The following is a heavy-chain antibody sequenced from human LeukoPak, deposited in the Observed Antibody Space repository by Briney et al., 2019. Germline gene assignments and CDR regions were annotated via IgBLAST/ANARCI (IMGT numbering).Heavy chain of an antibody. Sequence: GGSLRLSCAASGFTVSSNYMSWVRQAPGKGLEWVSVIYSSGSTYYADSVKGRFTISRGNSKNTLYLQMNSLRAEDTAVYYCAKYYYDSSGYYPYYYYYMDVWGKGTTVTVSS. D-gene: IGHD3-22*01. CDR3: AKYYYDSSGYYPYYYYYMDV. CDR2: IYSSGST. J-gene: IGHJ6*03. V-gene: IGHV3-66*02. CDR1: GFTVSSNY.